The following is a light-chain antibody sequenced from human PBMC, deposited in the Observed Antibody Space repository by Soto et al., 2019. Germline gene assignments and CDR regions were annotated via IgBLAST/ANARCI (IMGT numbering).Light chain of an antibody. Sequence: DIQLTQSPSFLSASVGDRVTITCRASLDIRSYLAWYQQKPGKVPRLLIYSASTLQSGVPSRFSGSGSGTEFTLTISSLQPEDFASYYCQQLDRYPFTFGGGTKVEI. CDR1: LDIRSY. J-gene: IGKJ4*01. CDR3: QQLDRYPFT. CDR2: SAS. V-gene: IGKV1-9*01.